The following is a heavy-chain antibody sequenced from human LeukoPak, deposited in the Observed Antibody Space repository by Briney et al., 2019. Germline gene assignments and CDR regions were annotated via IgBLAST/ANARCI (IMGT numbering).Heavy chain of an antibody. CDR1: GFTFSNYW. V-gene: IGHV3-7*01. CDR3: AREGRSWSGYYPPFDS. Sequence: GGSLRLSCAASGFTFSNYWMSWVRQAPGKGLEWVANIKQDGSEKNYVDFVKGRLTISRDNAKNSLDLQMNSLRAEDTAGYYCAREGRSWSGYYPPFDSWGQGTLVTVSS. J-gene: IGHJ4*02. D-gene: IGHD3/OR15-3a*01. CDR2: IKQDGSEK.